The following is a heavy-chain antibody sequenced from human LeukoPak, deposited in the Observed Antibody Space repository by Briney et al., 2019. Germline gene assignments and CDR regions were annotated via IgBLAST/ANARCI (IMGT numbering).Heavy chain of an antibody. CDR2: IYYSGST. Sequence: PSETLSLTCAVSGGSISSSNWWSWVRQPPGKGLEWIGSIYYSGSTYYNPSLKSRVTISVDTSKNQFSLKLSSVTAADTAVYYCARDRSGSYSSTYNWFDPWGQGTLVTVSS. CDR1: GGSISSSNW. J-gene: IGHJ5*02. V-gene: IGHV4-4*02. CDR3: ARDRSGSYSSTYNWFDP. D-gene: IGHD3-10*01.